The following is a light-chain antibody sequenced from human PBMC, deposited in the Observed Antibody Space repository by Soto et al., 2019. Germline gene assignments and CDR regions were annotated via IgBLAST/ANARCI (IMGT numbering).Light chain of an antibody. CDR1: QSVSSN. V-gene: IGKV3-15*01. Sequence: EVVMTQSPSTVPVSLGERATLSCRASQSVSSNVAWYQQKPGLAPRLLIHTSATRATGIPARFSGRGSGTFFTLTISGLQSEDFATYYCQQYDNWPPTTFGQGTRLEI. CDR2: TSA. CDR3: QQYDNWPPTT. J-gene: IGKJ5*01.